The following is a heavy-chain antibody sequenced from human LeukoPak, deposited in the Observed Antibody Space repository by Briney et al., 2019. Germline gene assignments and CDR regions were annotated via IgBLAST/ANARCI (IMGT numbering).Heavy chain of an antibody. D-gene: IGHD4-17*01. V-gene: IGHV4-61*02. CDR2: IYISGST. CDR3: AREREGPYGYLDY. Sequence: SETLSLTCSVSGGPISSAAYYWSWIRQPAGKGLEWIGRIYISGSTDYNPSLKSRLTISLDTSKNQLSLNLRSVTAADTAVYYCAREREGPYGYLDYWGQGTLVTVSS. J-gene: IGHJ4*02. CDR1: GGPISSAAYY.